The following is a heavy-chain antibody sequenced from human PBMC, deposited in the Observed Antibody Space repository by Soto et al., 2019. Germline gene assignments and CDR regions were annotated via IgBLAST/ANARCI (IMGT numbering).Heavy chain of an antibody. CDR2: ISIDGRST. CDR1: GFTFSSYW. CDR3: ASAPYQRWYGMDV. D-gene: IGHD6-25*01. Sequence: EVQLLESGGGLVQSGGSLRLSCAASGFTFSSYWMFWVRQAPGKGLVWVSRISIDGRSTNYADSVKGRFTISRDNAKNTLYLQMNSLRDEDTAVYYCASAPYQRWYGMDVWGQGTTVTVSS. V-gene: IGHV3-74*01. J-gene: IGHJ6*02.